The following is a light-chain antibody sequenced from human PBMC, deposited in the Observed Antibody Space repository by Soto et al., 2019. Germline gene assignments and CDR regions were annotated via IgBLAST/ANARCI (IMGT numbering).Light chain of an antibody. CDR3: SSYTSSSTKV. Sequence: QSVLTQPASVSGSPGQSITISCTGTCSDVGGYNYVSWYQQHPGKAPKLMIYEVSNRPSGVSNRFSGSKSGNTASLTISGLQAEDEADYYCSSYTSSSTKVFGTGTRSPS. CDR2: EVS. J-gene: IGLJ1*01. CDR1: CSDVGGYNY. V-gene: IGLV2-14*01.